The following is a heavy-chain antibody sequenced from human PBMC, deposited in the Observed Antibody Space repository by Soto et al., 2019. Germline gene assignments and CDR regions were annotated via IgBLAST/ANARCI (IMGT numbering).Heavy chain of an antibody. CDR1: GFTFSSYG. Sequence: PGGSLRLSCAASGFTFSSYGMHWVRQAPGKGLEWVAVIWYDGSNKYYADSVKGRFTISRDNSKNTLYLQMNSLRAEDTAVYYCARAGRAVVVPAAKPRGPMDVWGQGTTVTVSS. CDR3: ARAGRAVVVPAAKPRGPMDV. D-gene: IGHD2-2*02. CDR2: IWYDGSNK. J-gene: IGHJ6*02. V-gene: IGHV3-33*01.